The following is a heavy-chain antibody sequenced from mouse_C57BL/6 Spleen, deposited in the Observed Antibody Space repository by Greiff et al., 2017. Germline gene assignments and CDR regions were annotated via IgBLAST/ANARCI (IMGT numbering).Heavy chain of an antibody. D-gene: IGHD1-1*01. J-gene: IGHJ2*01. Sequence: EVQLQQSGAELVKPGASVKLSCTASGFNIKDYYMHWVKQRTEQGLEWIGRIDPEDGETKYAPKFPGKATIPADTSSNTAYLQLSSLRSEDTAVYYCARCYYGSSPFDYWGQGTTLTVSS. V-gene: IGHV14-2*01. CDR3: ARCYYGSSPFDY. CDR2: IDPEDGET. CDR1: GFNIKDYY.